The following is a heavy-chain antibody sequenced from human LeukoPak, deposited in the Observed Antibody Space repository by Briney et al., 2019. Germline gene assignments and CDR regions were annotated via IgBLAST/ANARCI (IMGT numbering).Heavy chain of an antibody. CDR2: ISGYNGDT. V-gene: IGHV1-18*04. D-gene: IGHD6-13*01. CDR3: ARAGSTWYEDY. CDR1: GYTFTGYY. Sequence: ASVKVSCKASGYTFTGYYMHWVRQAPGQGLEWVGWISGYNGDTDYTQKLQGRVTMTTDTSTSTAYMELGSLRSDDTAVYYCARAGSTWYEDYWGQGTLVTVSS. J-gene: IGHJ4*02.